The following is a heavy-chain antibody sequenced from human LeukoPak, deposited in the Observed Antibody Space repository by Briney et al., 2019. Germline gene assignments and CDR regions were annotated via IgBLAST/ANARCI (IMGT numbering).Heavy chain of an antibody. CDR3: AGLVGRYSSGLYYYYFDY. D-gene: IGHD3-22*01. CDR2: MYLSGTT. Sequence: PSETLSLTCTVSGDSINSLDLWSWVRQPPGTGLEWIGEMYLSGTTHSNPSVKSQVTISIDKSKNQFFLNLSSVTAADTAVYYCAGLVGRYSSGLYYYYFDYWGQGTLVTVSS. J-gene: IGHJ4*02. CDR1: GDSINSLDL. V-gene: IGHV4-4*02.